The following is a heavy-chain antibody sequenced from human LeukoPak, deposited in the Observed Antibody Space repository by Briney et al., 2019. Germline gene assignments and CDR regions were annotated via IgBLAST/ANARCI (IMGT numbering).Heavy chain of an antibody. CDR1: GDSISSGSYY. V-gene: IGHV4-61*02. Sequence: SQTLSLTCTVSGDSISSGSYYWTWIRQPAGKGLEWIGRIYTSGSTINNPSLKNTNYNPSLKSRLTMSVDRSKNQFSLKMTSVTAADTAMYYCARDTALWTFDIWGQGTMVTVSS. J-gene: IGHJ3*02. D-gene: IGHD2-21*02. CDR3: ARDTALWTFDI. CDR2: IYTSGSTINNPSLKNT.